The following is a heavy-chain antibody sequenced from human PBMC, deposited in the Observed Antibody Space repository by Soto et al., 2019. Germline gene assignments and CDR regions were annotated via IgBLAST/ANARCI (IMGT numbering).Heavy chain of an antibody. D-gene: IGHD3-3*01. J-gene: IGHJ5*02. CDR3: ARGQRFSDWFDP. V-gene: IGHV4-4*07. CDR2: VYSSGGT. CDR1: GGSMISYY. Sequence: PSETLSLTCTVSGGSMISYYWTWSRQPAGKGPEWIGRVYSSGGTHYNPSLKSRVTISLGTSKNQFSLRLLSVTDADTAVYYCARGQRFSDWFDPWGQGTLVTVS.